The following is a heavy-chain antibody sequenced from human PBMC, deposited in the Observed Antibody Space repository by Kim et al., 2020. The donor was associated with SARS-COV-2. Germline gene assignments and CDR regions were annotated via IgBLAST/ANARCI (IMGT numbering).Heavy chain of an antibody. CDR2: IIPIFGTA. Sequence: SVKVSCKASGGTFSSYAISWVRQAPGQGLEWMGGIIPIFGTANYAQKFQGRVTITADESTSTAYMELSSLRSEDTAVYYCARVGWYRVVPAATYYFDYWGQGTLVTVSS. J-gene: IGHJ4*02. CDR1: GGTFSSYA. CDR3: ARVGWYRVVPAATYYFDY. V-gene: IGHV1-69*13. D-gene: IGHD2-2*01.